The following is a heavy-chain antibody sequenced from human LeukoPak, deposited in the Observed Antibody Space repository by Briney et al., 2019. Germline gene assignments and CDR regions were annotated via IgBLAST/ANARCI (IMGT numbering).Heavy chain of an antibody. J-gene: IGHJ6*02. D-gene: IGHD6-19*01. CDR1: GYTFTSYD. CDR3: ASLPTSVAVAGIFYYGMDV. Sequence: ASMKVSCKASGYTFTSYDINWVRQATGQGLEWMGWMNPNSGNTGYAQKFQGRVTMTRNTSISTAYMELSSLRSEDTAVYYCASLPTSVAVAGIFYYGMDVWGQGTTVTVS. V-gene: IGHV1-8*01. CDR2: MNPNSGNT.